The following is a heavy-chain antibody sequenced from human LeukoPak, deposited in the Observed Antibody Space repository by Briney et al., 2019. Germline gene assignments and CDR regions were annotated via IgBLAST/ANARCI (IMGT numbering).Heavy chain of an antibody. CDR2: SGST. J-gene: IGHJ4*02. D-gene: IGHD5-18*01. CDR3: ARDRGEYSYAYDY. V-gene: IGHV4-38-2*02. Sequence: SETLSLTCTVSGYSISSGYYWGWIRQPPGKGLEWIGSGSTYYNPSLKSRVTISVDTSKNQFSLKLSSVTAADTAVYFCARDRGEYSYAYDYWGQGTLVTVS. CDR1: GYSISSGYY.